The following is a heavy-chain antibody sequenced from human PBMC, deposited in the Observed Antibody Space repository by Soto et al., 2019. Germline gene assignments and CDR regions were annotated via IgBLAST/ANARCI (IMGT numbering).Heavy chain of an antibody. D-gene: IGHD1-26*01. Sequence: GGSLRLSCAASGFTFSSYAMHWVRQAPGKGLEWVAVISYDGSNKYYADSVKGRFTISRDNSKNTLYLQMNSLRAEDTAVYYCARDLDRVGATYFGYWGQGTLVTVSS. CDR1: GFTFSSYA. CDR2: ISYDGSNK. CDR3: ARDLDRVGATYFGY. V-gene: IGHV3-30-3*01. J-gene: IGHJ4*02.